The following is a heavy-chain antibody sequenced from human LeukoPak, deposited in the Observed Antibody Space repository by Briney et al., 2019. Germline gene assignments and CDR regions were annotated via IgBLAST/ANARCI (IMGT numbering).Heavy chain of an antibody. CDR3: AKGPLIEVAGTAWDY. CDR2: ISGGGSST. J-gene: IGHJ4*02. Sequence: GGSLRLSCAASGFTFSSYAMGWVRQFPGKGLEWVSAISGGGSSTYYADSVKGRFTISRDNSKNTLHLQMNSLRADDTAVYYCAKGPLIEVAGTAWDYWGQGALVTVSS. V-gene: IGHV3-23*01. CDR1: GFTFSSYA. D-gene: IGHD6-19*01.